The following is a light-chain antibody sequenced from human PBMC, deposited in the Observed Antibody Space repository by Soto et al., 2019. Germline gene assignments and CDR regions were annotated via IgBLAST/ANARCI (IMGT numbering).Light chain of an antibody. CDR1: NSDVGDYNY. J-gene: IGLJ1*01. CDR2: EVS. V-gene: IGLV2-14*01. Sequence: QSVLTQPASVSGSPGQSITISCTGTNSDVGDYNYVSWYQQHPGKAPKLMIYEVSNRPSGVSNRFSGSKSGNTASLTISGLQAEEEADYYCCSYVGSSTYVFGTGTKVTVL. CDR3: CSYVGSSTYV.